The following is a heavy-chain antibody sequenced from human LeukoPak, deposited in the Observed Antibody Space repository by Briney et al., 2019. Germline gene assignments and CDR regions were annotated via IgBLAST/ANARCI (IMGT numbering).Heavy chain of an antibody. V-gene: IGHV4-30-4*08. Sequence: PSETLSLTCTVSGGSISSGDYYWSWIRQPPGKGLEWIGYIYYSGSTYQNPSLKSRITISVDTSKNQFSLKLSSVTAADTAVYYCARLYYYDSSGPHYYMDVWGKGSRSPSP. D-gene: IGHD3-22*01. J-gene: IGHJ6*03. CDR3: ARLYYYDSSGPHYYMDV. CDR1: GGSISSGDYY. CDR2: IYYSGST.